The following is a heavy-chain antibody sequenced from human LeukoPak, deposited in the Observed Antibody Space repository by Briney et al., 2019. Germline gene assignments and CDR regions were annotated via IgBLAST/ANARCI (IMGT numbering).Heavy chain of an antibody. CDR2: MNPNSGNT. J-gene: IGHJ4*02. V-gene: IGHV1-8*01. CDR1: GYTFTSYD. D-gene: IGHD6-13*01. Sequence: ASVKVSCKASGYTFTSYDIDWVRQATGQGPEWMGWMNPNSGNTGYAQKFQARITMTRNTSISTAYMELSSLRSEDTAVYYCARSGAAADYWGQGTLVTVSS. CDR3: ARSGAAADY.